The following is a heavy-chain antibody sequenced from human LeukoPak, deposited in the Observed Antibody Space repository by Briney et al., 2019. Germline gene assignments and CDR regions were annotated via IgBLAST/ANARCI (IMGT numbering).Heavy chain of an antibody. Sequence: ASVRVSCKTTGYIFTGHHVHWVRQAPGQGLEWLGWINPHSGDTNYAQAFQGRVAMTRDTSINTACMELSRLTSDDTAVYYCAKALSRDLINWFDPWGQGTLVTVSS. CDR3: AKALSRDLINWFDP. CDR2: INPHSGDT. V-gene: IGHV1-2*02. J-gene: IGHJ5*02. D-gene: IGHD2-21*01. CDR1: GYIFTGHH.